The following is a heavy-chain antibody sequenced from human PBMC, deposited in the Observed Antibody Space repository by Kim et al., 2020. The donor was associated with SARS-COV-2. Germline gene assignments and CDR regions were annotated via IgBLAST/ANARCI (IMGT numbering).Heavy chain of an antibody. Sequence: SETLSLTCTVSGGSISSSSYYWGWIRQPPGKGLEWIGSIYYSGSTYYNPSLKSRVTISVDTSKNQFSLKLSSVTAADTAVYYCARQDYYYGSGRWGQGTLVTVSS. D-gene: IGHD3-10*01. V-gene: IGHV4-39*01. CDR2: IYYSGST. J-gene: IGHJ4*02. CDR1: GGSISSSSYY. CDR3: ARQDYYYGSGR.